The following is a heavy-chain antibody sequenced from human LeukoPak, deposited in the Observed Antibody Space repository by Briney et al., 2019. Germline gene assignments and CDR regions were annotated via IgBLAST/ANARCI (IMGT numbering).Heavy chain of an antibody. Sequence: GASVKVSCKASGYTFTGYYMHWVRQAPGQGLEWMGWINPNSGGTNYAQKFQGRVTITRDTSISAAYMELSRLRSDDTAVYYCARSTPKRWLLLGGQGTLVTVSS. CDR1: GYTFTGYY. CDR2: INPNSGGT. CDR3: ARSTPKRWLLL. D-gene: IGHD5-24*01. V-gene: IGHV1-2*02. J-gene: IGHJ4*02.